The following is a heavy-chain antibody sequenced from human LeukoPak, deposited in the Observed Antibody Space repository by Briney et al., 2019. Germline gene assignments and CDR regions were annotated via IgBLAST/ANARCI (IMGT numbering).Heavy chain of an antibody. D-gene: IGHD5-12*01. CDR1: GFTFSSHG. CDR3: ARALRGYSGYGFDS. CDR2: INTDGSST. Sequence: GGSLRLSCAASGFTFSSHGMYWVRQAPGKGLVWVSRINTDGSSTSYADPVKGRFTISRDNAKNTLYLQMNSLRAEDTAVYYCARALRGYSGYGFDSWGQGTLVTVSS. J-gene: IGHJ4*02. V-gene: IGHV3-74*01.